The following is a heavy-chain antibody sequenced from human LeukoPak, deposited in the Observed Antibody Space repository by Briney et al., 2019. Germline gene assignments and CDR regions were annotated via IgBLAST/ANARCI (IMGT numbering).Heavy chain of an antibody. J-gene: IGHJ1*01. CDR2: IYYRST. Sequence: SETLSLTCTVSGGSISSYYWSWIRQPPGKGLEWIGYIYYRSTNYNPSLKSRVSISVDTSKNQFSLNLRSVTAADTAVYYCATTWAASGAQYFQHWGQGTLVTVSS. D-gene: IGHD2-15*01. V-gene: IGHV4-59*01. CDR1: GGSISSYY. CDR3: ATTWAASGAQYFQH.